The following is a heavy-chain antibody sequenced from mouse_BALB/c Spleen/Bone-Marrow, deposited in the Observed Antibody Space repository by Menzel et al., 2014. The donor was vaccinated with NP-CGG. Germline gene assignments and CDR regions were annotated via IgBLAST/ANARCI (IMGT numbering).Heavy chain of an antibody. J-gene: IGHJ3*01. CDR2: THYSGKT. V-gene: IGHV3-1*02. Sequence: EVQLQESGPDLVKPSQSLSLTCTVTGYSITSGYGWHWIRQFPGNKLGWMAYTHYSGKTDYNPSLKSRISITRDTSKNQFFLQLNSVTTEDTATYYCAREARTTARFAYGGQGTLVTVSA. D-gene: IGHD1-2*01. CDR1: GYSITSGYG. CDR3: AREARTTARFAY.